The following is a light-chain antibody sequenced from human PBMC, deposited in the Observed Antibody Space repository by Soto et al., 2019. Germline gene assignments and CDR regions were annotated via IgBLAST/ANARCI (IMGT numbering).Light chain of an antibody. CDR2: DTS. J-gene: IGKJ3*01. V-gene: IGKV3-20*01. CDR1: QSVSSSY. CDR3: QHYGTSAL. Sequence: EIVLTQSSGTLSLSPGERATLSCRTSQSVSSSYLAWYQQKPGQAPRLLIYDTSDRATGIPDRFSASGSGTDFTLTISRLEPEDFAVYYCQHYGTSALFGPGTKVDIK.